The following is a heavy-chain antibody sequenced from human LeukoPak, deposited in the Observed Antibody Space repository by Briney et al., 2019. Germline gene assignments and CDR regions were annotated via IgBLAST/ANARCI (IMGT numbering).Heavy chain of an antibody. CDR2: IWYDGNNK. V-gene: IGHV3-33*01. Sequence: GRSLRLSCAASGFTFSSYAMHWVRQAPGKGLEWVAVIWYDGNNKYYADSVKGRFTISRDNSKNTLYLQMNSLRAEDTAVYYCARSTSSEYDIYHFDYWGQGTLVTVSS. D-gene: IGHD3-9*01. CDR3: ARSTSSEYDIYHFDY. J-gene: IGHJ4*02. CDR1: GFTFSSYA.